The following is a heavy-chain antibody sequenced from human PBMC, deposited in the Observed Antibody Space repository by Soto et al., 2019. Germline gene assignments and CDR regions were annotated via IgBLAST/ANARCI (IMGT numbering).Heavy chain of an antibody. D-gene: IGHD5-18*01. J-gene: IGHJ4*02. V-gene: IGHV4-34*01. CDR3: ARGRRTAMVNFDY. CDR2: INHSGST. Sequence: SETLSLTCAVYGGSFRGYYWSWIRQPPGKGLEWIGEINHSGSTNYNPSLKSRVTISVDTSKNQFSLKLSSVTAADTAVYYCARGRRTAMVNFDYWGQGTLVTVSS. CDR1: GGSFRGYY.